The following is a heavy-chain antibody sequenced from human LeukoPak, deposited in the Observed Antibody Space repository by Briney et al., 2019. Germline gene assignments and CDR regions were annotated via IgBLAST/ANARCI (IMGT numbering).Heavy chain of an antibody. CDR3: ARETRRVGFVDY. J-gene: IGHJ4*02. Sequence: GGSLRLSCAASGFTFSSYSMNWVRQAPGKGLEWVSSISSSSSYIYYADSVKGRFTISRDNAKNSLYLQMNSLRAEDTAVYYCARETRRVGFVDYWGQGTLVTVSS. D-gene: IGHD1-26*01. V-gene: IGHV3-21*01. CDR1: GFTFSSYS. CDR2: ISSSSSYI.